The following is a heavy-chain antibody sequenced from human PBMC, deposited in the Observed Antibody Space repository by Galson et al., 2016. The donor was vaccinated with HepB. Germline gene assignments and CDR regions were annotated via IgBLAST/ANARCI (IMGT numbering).Heavy chain of an antibody. Sequence: SLRLSCAASGFTFSGHWMSWVRQAPGKGLEWVAHIKEDGGEKWYVDSVKGRFTISRDNADNSLYLQMNSLRPEDTAVNYCARETGVTVLDYWGQGTLVAVSS. V-gene: IGHV3-7*03. J-gene: IGHJ4*02. CDR3: ARETGVTVLDY. CDR2: IKEDGGEK. D-gene: IGHD3-10*01. CDR1: GFTFSGHW.